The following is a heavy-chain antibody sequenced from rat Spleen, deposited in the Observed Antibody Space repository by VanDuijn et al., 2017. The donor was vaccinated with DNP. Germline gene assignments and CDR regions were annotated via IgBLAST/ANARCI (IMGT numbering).Heavy chain of an antibody. CDR2: ITYEGDST. J-gene: IGHJ2*01. CDR1: GFTFSDYY. V-gene: IGHV5-22*01. CDR3: AKDNYGSYGGYFDY. Sequence: EVKLVESGGGLVQPGRSLKVSCAASGFTFSDYYMAWVRQAPKKGLEWVASITYEGDSTFYGDPVKGRFTISRDNAKSTLYLQMDSLRSEDTATYYCAKDNYGSYGGYFDYWGQGVMVTVSS. D-gene: IGHD1-11*01.